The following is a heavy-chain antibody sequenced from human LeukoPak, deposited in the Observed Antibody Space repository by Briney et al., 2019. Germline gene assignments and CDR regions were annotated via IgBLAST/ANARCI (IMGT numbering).Heavy chain of an antibody. V-gene: IGHV4-34*01. J-gene: IGHJ4*02. CDR3: ASGKGRTYYYDSSGYYFLY. CDR2: INHSGST. CDR1: GGSFSGYY. D-gene: IGHD3-22*01. Sequence: PSETLSLTCAVYGGSFSGYYWSWIRQPPGKGLEWIGEINHSGSTNYNPSLKSRVTISVDTSKNQFSLKLSSVTAADTAVYYCASGKGRTYYYDSSGYYFLYWGQGTLVTVSS.